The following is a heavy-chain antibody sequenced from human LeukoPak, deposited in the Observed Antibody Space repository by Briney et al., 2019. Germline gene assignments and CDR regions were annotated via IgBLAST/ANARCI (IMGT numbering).Heavy chain of an antibody. CDR2: IYYSGST. CDR3: ARLNTYYDFWSGYYTPNWFDP. V-gene: IGHV4-31*03. J-gene: IGHJ5*02. CDR1: GGVISSGGYY. D-gene: IGHD3-3*01. Sequence: PSQTLSLTCTVSGGVISSGGYYWSWIRQHPGKGLEWVGYIYYSGSTYYNPSLKSRVTISVDTSKNQFSLKLSSVTAADTAVYYCARLNTYYDFWSGYYTPNWFDPWGQGTLVTVSS.